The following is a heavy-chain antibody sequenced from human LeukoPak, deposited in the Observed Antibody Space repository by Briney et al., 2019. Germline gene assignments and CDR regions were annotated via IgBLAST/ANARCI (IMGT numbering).Heavy chain of an antibody. Sequence: GGSLRLSCAASGFTFSSYSMNWVRQAPGKGRNWVSSISSSSSYIYYADSVKGRFTISRDNAKNSLYLQMNSLRAEDTAVYYCARDSEAQWLVPNLVSYWGQGTLVTVSS. D-gene: IGHD6-19*01. V-gene: IGHV3-21*01. CDR1: GFTFSSYS. J-gene: IGHJ4*02. CDR2: ISSSSSYI. CDR3: ARDSEAQWLVPNLVSY.